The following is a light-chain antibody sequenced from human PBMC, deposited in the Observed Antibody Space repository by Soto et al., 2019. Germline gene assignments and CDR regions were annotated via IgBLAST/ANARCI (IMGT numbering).Light chain of an antibody. CDR3: QSYHSGNVV. V-gene: IGLV1-36*01. CDR2: YDD. Sequence: QTVVTQPPSLSEAPRQRVTISCSGSRSNIGNNAVNWYQQLPGKAPKLLIYYDDLVPSGVSDRFSGSIDSSSNSASLTISGLKTDDEADYYCQSYHSGNVVFGGGTKLTVL. CDR1: RSNIGNNA. J-gene: IGLJ2*01.